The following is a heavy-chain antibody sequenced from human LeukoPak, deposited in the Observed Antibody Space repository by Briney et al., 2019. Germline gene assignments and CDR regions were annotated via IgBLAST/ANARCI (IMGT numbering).Heavy chain of an antibody. CDR1: GYTLPQLS. J-gene: IGHJ4*02. CDR3: ATARGIAGCYFDY. Sequence: ATEKVSCKVSGYTLPQLSLHWVRQAPGTALEGPGVFYPEDGETIYAQKFQGRVTMTEDTATATAYMELSSRRSDNTAVYYCATARGIAGCYFDYWGRGTLDTVSS. D-gene: IGHD6-13*01. CDR2: FYPEDGET. V-gene: IGHV1-24*01.